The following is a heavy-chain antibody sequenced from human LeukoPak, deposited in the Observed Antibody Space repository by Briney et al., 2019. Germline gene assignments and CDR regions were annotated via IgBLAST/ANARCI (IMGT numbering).Heavy chain of an antibody. CDR3: ARGSRRRAYYYGSGSEYGMDV. CDR1: GFTFSGYY. J-gene: IGHJ6*02. CDR2: ISSSGSTI. Sequence: GGSLRLSCAASGFTFSGYYMSWIRQAPGKGLEWVSYISSSGSTIYYADSVKGRFTISRDNAKNSLYLQMNSLRAEDTAVYYCARGSRRRAYYYGSGSEYGMDVWGQGTTVTVSS. V-gene: IGHV3-11*01. D-gene: IGHD3-10*01.